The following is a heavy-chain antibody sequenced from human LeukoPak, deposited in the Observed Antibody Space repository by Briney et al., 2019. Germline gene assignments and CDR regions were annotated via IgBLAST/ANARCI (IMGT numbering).Heavy chain of an antibody. D-gene: IGHD3-9*01. CDR1: GFTFSSYW. J-gene: IGHJ4*02. CDR2: IKQDGSEK. V-gene: IGHV3-7*04. Sequence: GGSLRLSCAASGFTFSSYWMGWVRQAPGKGLEWVANIKQDGSEKYYVDSVKGRFTISRDNAKNSLYLQMNSLRAEDTAVYYCARGGTYYDILTGYYTAWYFDYWGQGTLVTVSS. CDR3: ARGGTYYDILTGYYTAWYFDY.